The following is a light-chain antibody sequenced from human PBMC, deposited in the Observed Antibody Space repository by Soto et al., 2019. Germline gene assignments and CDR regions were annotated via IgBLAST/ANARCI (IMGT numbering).Light chain of an antibody. CDR1: QNVRSN. CDR3: QQYTNWRT. Sequence: EIVMTQSPATLSVSPGGGATLSCRASQNVRSNLAWYQQRPGQAPRLLIYGASTRATGIPTRFSGSGSGTEFTLTISSLQSEDFAVYYSQQYTNWRTFGQGTKVEIK. V-gene: IGKV3-15*01. CDR2: GAS. J-gene: IGKJ1*01.